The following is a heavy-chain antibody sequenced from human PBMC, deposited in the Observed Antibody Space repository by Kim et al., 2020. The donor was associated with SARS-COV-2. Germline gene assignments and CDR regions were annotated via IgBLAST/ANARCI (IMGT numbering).Heavy chain of an antibody. D-gene: IGHD2-2*02. V-gene: IGHV3-53*01. J-gene: IGHJ6*02. CDR3: ARDVPPSKHCSSTSCYKGYYYYGMDV. CDR1: GFTVSSNY. CDR2: IYSGGST. Sequence: GGSLRLSCAASGFTVSSNYMSWVRQAPGKGLEWVSVIYSGGSTYYADSVKGRFTISRDNSKNTLYLQMNSLRAEDTAVYYCARDVPPSKHCSSTSCYKGYYYYGMDVWGQGTTVTVSS.